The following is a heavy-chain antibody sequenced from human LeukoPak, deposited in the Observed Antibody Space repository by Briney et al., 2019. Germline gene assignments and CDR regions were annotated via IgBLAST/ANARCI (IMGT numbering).Heavy chain of an antibody. Sequence: KPSETLSLTCTVSGGSISSYYWSWIRQPPGKGLEWIGYIYYSGSTNYNPSLKSRVTISVDTSKNQFSLKLSSVTAADTAVYYCARDLDDYYDSSGPNWYFDLWGRGTLVTASS. D-gene: IGHD3-22*01. J-gene: IGHJ2*01. CDR2: IYYSGST. CDR3: ARDLDDYYDSSGPNWYFDL. CDR1: GGSISSYY. V-gene: IGHV4-59*01.